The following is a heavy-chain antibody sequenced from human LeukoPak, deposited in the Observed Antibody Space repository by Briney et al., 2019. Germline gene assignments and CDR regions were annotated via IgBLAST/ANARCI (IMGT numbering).Heavy chain of an antibody. Sequence: SETLSLTCTVSGGSISGFCWSWIRQPAGKALEWIGRIYTSGSTNYNPSFTSRVTISIDTSKNQASLKVSSVTAADTAIYYCARLVNKLLFDYWGPGTLVTVSS. CDR2: IYTSGST. V-gene: IGHV4-4*07. D-gene: IGHD2-21*02. J-gene: IGHJ4*02. CDR3: ARLVNKLLFDY. CDR1: GGSISGFC.